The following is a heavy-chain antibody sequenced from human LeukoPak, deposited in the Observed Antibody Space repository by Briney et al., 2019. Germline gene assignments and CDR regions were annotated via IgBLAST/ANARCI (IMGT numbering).Heavy chain of an antibody. J-gene: IGHJ4*02. D-gene: IGHD3-22*01. CDR2: INPNSGGT. CDR1: GYTFTSYD. Sequence: ASVKVSCKASGYTFTSYDINWVRQATGQGLEWMGWINPNSGGTNYAQKFQGRVTMTRDTSISTAYMELSRLRSDDTAVYYCAREIRDYYDSSGYSWWGQGTLVTVSS. V-gene: IGHV1-2*02. CDR3: AREIRDYYDSSGYSW.